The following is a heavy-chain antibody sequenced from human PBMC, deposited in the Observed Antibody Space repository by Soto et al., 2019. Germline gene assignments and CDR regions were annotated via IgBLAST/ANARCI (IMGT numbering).Heavy chain of an antibody. D-gene: IGHD3-10*01. CDR3: ARYGSGTYYPTTFDY. V-gene: IGHV4-31*03. J-gene: IGHJ4*02. Sequence: QVQLQESGPGLVKPSQTLSLTCTVSGGSISSGGYYWSWIRQHPGKGLECIGYSYYSGSTYYNPSLKSRVTISVDTSENQFSLKLSSVTAADTALYYCARYGSGTYYPTTFDYWGQGTLVTVSS. CDR1: GGSISSGGYY. CDR2: SYYSGST.